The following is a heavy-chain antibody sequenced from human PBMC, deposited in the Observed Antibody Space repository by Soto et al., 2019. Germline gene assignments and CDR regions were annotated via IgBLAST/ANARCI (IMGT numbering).Heavy chain of an antibody. CDR1: GFSFSTYW. J-gene: IGHJ6*02. Sequence: EVQLVESGGGLVQPGGSLRLSCAASGFSFSTYWMYWVRQAPGKGLEWVANTDTDGSRKNYVDSVKGRFIISRDNAKNLLVLQMDSLRVDDTASYYCGRVPRDGFYSNGVDVWGQGTTVTVSS. CDR2: TDTDGSRK. V-gene: IGHV3-7*03. CDR3: GRVPRDGFYSNGVDV. D-gene: IGHD2-15*01.